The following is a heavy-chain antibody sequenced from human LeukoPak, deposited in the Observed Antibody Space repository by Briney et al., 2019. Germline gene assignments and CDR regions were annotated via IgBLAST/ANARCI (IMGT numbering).Heavy chain of an antibody. D-gene: IGHD4-17*01. V-gene: IGHV4-59*12. CDR1: GGSISTYY. CDR2: IFYSGST. Sequence: SETLSLTCTVSGGSISTYYWSWIRQPPGKGLEWIGYIFYSGSTNYNPSLKSRVTISVDTSKNQFSLKLSSVTAADTAVYYCARGTMTTVTYYFDYWGQGTLVTVSS. J-gene: IGHJ4*02. CDR3: ARGTMTTVTYYFDY.